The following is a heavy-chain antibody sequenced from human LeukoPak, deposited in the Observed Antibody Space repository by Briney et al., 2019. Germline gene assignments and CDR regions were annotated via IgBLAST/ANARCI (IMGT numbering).Heavy chain of an antibody. Sequence: GGSLRLSCAASGFTFRSYWMSWVRQAPGKGLESVANLKQDGSEEIYVDSVKGRFTISRDNAENSLFLQMNSLRVEDTAVYYCARDPYSGSYGAFDIWGQGTMVTVS. J-gene: IGHJ3*02. CDR2: LKQDGSEE. D-gene: IGHD1-26*01. CDR3: ARDPYSGSYGAFDI. CDR1: GFTFRSYW. V-gene: IGHV3-7*05.